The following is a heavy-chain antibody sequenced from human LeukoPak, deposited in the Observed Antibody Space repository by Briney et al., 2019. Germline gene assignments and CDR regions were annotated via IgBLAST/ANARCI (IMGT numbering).Heavy chain of an antibody. D-gene: IGHD3-22*01. CDR2: IIPILGIA. CDR3: AREGPPITMIVVVTPFDY. CDR1: GGTFSSYA. J-gene: IGHJ4*02. Sequence: ASVKVSCKASGGTFSSYAISWVRQAPGQGLEWMGRIIPILGIANYAQKFQGRVTITADKSTSTAYMELSSLRSEDTAVYYCAREGPPITMIVVVTPFDYWGQGTLVTVSS. V-gene: IGHV1-69*04.